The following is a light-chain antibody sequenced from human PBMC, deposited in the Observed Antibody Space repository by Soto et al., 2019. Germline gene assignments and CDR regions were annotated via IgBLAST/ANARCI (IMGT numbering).Light chain of an antibody. CDR1: QSISNW. Sequence: DIQMTQSPATLSASVGDSVTITCRASQSISNWLAWYQLKPGKAPKLLIHEASNLHSGVSSRFTGSGYGTDFTLTITSLKPEDFATYYCQLYKSYWTFGQGTKV. CDR2: EAS. CDR3: QLYKSYWT. V-gene: IGKV1-5*03. J-gene: IGKJ1*01.